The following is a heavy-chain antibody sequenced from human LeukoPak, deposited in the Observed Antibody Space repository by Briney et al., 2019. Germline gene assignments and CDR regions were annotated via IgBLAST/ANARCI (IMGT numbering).Heavy chain of an antibody. CDR3: ARVDGFGESPLDAFDV. Sequence: SETLSLTCDVSGGSTSGYFWSWIRQPPGKGPEWIGEINHSGSTKYIPSLKSRLTISVDTSKNQFSLKLTSVTAADTAVYYCARVDGFGESPLDAFDVWGQGKMVTVS. D-gene: IGHD3-10*01. J-gene: IGHJ3*01. CDR2: INHSGST. CDR1: GGSTSGYF. V-gene: IGHV4-34*01.